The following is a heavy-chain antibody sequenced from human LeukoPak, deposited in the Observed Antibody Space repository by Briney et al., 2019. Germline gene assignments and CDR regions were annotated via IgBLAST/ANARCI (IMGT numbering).Heavy chain of an antibody. V-gene: IGHV1-8*03. CDR2: MNPNRGST. J-gene: IGHJ4*02. CDR1: GYTFSSYD. Sequence: ASVKVSCMASGYTFSSYDINWVRQATGQGLEWMAWMNPNRGSTGYIQQFQGRVPFTMNASISTAYMELSSRRSDDTAVYYCARGPLTGGARYFDYWGQGTLVTVSS. CDR3: ARGPLTGGARYFDY. D-gene: IGHD4-23*01.